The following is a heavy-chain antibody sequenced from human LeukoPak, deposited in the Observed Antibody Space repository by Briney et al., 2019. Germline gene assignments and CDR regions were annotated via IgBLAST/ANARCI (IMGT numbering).Heavy chain of an antibody. CDR3: AKGYNPGATDYYGMEV. CDR2: ISYDVSNK. V-gene: IGHV3-30*18. D-gene: IGHD1-14*01. CDR1: VFTFSSYG. J-gene: IGHJ6*02. Sequence: GWSLRLSCAASVFTFSSYGMHGVRQAPGKGREWVAVISYDVSNKYYADSVKGRFTISRDNSKNTLYLQTNSLRAEDTAVYYCAKGYNPGATDYYGMEVWGQGNTVTVSS.